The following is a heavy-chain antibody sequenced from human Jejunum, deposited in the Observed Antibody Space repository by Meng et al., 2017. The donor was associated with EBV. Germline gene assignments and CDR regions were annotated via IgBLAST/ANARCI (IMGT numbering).Heavy chain of an antibody. Sequence: QVQREEGVPGLVKPSGNRSLTCLVYGFSIINLYWSWFRQPPGKGLEWIGYNYCSVSTNYNPTLKSRVTISVDTSKNQFSLSLSSVTAADTAVYYCARGGGRPEYWGQGILVTVSS. CDR1: GFSIINLY. V-gene: IGHV4-59*13. D-gene: IGHD3-10*01. J-gene: IGHJ4*02. CDR3: ARGGGRPEY. CDR2: NYCSVST.